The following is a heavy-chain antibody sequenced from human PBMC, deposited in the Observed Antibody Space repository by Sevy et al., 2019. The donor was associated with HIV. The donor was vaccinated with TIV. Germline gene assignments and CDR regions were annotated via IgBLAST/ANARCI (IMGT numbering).Heavy chain of an antibody. CDR2: INAGNGNT. Sequence: ASVKVSCKASGYTFTSYAMHWVRQAPGQRLEWMGWINAGNGNTKYSQKFQDRVTITRDTSASTAYMELSSLRSEDTAVYYCARGYYDSSGYYYYYYGMDVWGQGTTVTVSS. CDR1: GYTFTSYA. V-gene: IGHV1-3*01. J-gene: IGHJ6*02. CDR3: ARGYYDSSGYYYYYYGMDV. D-gene: IGHD3-22*01.